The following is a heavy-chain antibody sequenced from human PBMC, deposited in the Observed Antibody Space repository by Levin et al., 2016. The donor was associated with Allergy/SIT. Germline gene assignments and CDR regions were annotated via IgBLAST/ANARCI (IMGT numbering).Heavy chain of an antibody. CDR3: ARDPLPYYDFWSGYSGVLGGPYYGMDV. Sequence: ASVKVSCKASGYTFTSYYMHWVRQAPGQGLEWMGIINPSGGSTSYAQKFQGRVTMTRDTSTSTVYMELSSLRSEDTAVYYCARDPLPYYDFWSGYSGVLGGPYYGMDVWGQGTTVTVSS. CDR1: GYTFTSYY. J-gene: IGHJ6*02. D-gene: IGHD3-3*01. V-gene: IGHV1-46*01. CDR2: INPSGGST.